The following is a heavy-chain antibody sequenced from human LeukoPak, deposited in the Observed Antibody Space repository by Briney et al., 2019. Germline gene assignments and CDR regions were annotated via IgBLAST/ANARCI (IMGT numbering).Heavy chain of an antibody. CDR1: GFTFSSYA. V-gene: IGHV3-30-3*01. CDR2: ISYDGSNK. J-gene: IGHJ4*02. Sequence: PGGSLRLSCAASGFTFSSYAMHWVCQAPGKGLEWVAVISYDGSNKYYADSVKGRFTISRDNSKNTVYLQMNSLRAEDTAVYYCARIGQYSRSWYLGYFDYWGQGTLVTVSS. D-gene: IGHD6-13*01. CDR3: ARIGQYSRSWYLGYFDY.